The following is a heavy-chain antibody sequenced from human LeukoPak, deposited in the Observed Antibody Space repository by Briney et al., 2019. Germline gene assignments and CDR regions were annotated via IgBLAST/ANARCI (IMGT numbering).Heavy chain of an antibody. CDR3: ARGGRWLRSGLDY. CDR2: IYTSGST. CDR1: GGSISSGSYY. J-gene: IGHJ4*02. Sequence: SETLSLTCTVSGGSISSGSYYWSWIRQPAGKGLEWIGRIYTSGSTNYNPSLKSRVTISVDTSKNQFSLKLSSVTAADTAVFYCARGGRWLRSGLDYWGQGTLVTVSS. V-gene: IGHV4-61*02. D-gene: IGHD5-12*01.